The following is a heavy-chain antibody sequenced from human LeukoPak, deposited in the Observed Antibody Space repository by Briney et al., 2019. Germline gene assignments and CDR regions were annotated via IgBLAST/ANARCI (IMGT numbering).Heavy chain of an antibody. V-gene: IGHV3-21*01. J-gene: IGHJ4*02. CDR2: ISSSSSYI. Sequence: GGSLRLSCAASGFTFSSYSMNWVRQAPGKGLEWVSSISSSSSYIYYADSVKGRFTISRDNAKNSLYLQMNSLRAEDTAVYYCARDMLVVVPAEFDYWGQGTLVTVSS. D-gene: IGHD2-2*01. CDR3: ARDMLVVVPAEFDY. CDR1: GFTFSSYS.